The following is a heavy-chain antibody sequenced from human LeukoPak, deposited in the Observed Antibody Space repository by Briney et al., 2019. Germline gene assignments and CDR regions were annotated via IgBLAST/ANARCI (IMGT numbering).Heavy chain of an antibody. Sequence: SETLSLTCTVSGGSISSSSYYWGWIRQPPGKGLEWIGSIYYSGSTYYNPSLKSRVTISVDTPKNQFSLKVSSVTAADTAVYYCARGYGLRGSDGDSDFSVGSGNFDYWGQGTLVTVSS. CDR3: ARGYGLRGSDGDSDFSVGSGNFDY. CDR1: GGSISSSSYY. J-gene: IGHJ4*02. V-gene: IGHV4-39*07. D-gene: IGHD4-17*01. CDR2: IYYSGST.